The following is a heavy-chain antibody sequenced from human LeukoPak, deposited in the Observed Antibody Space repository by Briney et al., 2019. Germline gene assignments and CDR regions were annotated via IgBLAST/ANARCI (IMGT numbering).Heavy chain of an antibody. D-gene: IGHD3-10*02. CDR2: ISGSGGST. CDR3: AKDLVLLCGGAFDI. Sequence: PGGSLRLSCAAPGFTFSSYAMSWVRQAPGKGLEWVSAISGSGGSTYYADSVKGRFTISRDNSKNTLYLQMNSLRAEDTAVYHCAKDLVLLCGGAFDIWGQGTMVTVSS. J-gene: IGHJ3*02. V-gene: IGHV3-23*01. CDR1: GFTFSSYA.